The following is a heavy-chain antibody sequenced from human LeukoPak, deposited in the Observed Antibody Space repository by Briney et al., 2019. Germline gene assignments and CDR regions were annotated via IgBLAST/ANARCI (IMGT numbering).Heavy chain of an antibody. V-gene: IGHV3-30-3*01. CDR3: ARDPGPIRDYGMDV. Sequence: GRSLRLSCAASGFTFSSYAMHWVRQAPGKGLEWVAVISYDGSNKYYADSVKGRFTISRDNSKNTLYLQTNSLRAEDTAVYYCARDPGPIRDYGMDVWGQGTTVTVSS. CDR2: ISYDGSNK. D-gene: IGHD5-24*01. CDR1: GFTFSSYA. J-gene: IGHJ6*02.